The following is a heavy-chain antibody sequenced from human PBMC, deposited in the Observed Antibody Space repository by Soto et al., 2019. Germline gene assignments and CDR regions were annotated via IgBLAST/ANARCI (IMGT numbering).Heavy chain of an antibody. D-gene: IGHD2-15*01. CDR2: IYYSGST. Sequence: KTSETLSLTCTVSGGSVSSGSYYWSWIRQPPGKGLEWIGYIYYSGSTNYNPSLKSRVTISVDTSKNQFSLKLSSVTAADTAVYYCAMGGYCSGGSCYSRSRMDVWGQGTTVTVSS. J-gene: IGHJ6*02. CDR1: GGSVSSGSYY. CDR3: AMGGYCSGGSCYSRSRMDV. V-gene: IGHV4-61*01.